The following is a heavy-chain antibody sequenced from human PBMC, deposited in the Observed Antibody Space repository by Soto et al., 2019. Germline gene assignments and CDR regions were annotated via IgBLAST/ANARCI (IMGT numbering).Heavy chain of an antibody. D-gene: IGHD3-16*01. CDR1: GFTFSSYG. J-gene: IGHJ4*02. CDR2: MWSDGSNK. V-gene: IGHV3-33*01. Sequence: QVQPVESGGGVVQPGRSLRLSCAASGFTFSSYGKHWVRQSPGRGLEWVAVMWSDGSNKYYADAVKGRFTISRDNSKNTLFLQMDSLRAEDTAVYYCGREGEGLHFDYWGQGTLVTVSS. CDR3: GREGEGLHFDY.